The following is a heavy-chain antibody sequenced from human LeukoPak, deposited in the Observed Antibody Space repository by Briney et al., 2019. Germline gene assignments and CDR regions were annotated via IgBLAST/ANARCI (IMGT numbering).Heavy chain of an antibody. CDR2: ISYDGSNK. D-gene: IGHD6-25*01. V-gene: IGHV3-30*03. CDR3: ARDLRPDYYMDV. Sequence: GRSLRLSCAASGFTFSSYGMHWVRQAPGKGLEWVAVISYDGSNKYYADSVKGRFTISRDNSKNTLYLQMNSLRAEDTAVYYCARDLRPDYYMDVWGKGTTVTVSS. CDR1: GFTFSSYG. J-gene: IGHJ6*03.